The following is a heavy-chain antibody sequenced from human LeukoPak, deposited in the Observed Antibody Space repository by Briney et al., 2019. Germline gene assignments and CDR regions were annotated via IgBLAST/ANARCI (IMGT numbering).Heavy chain of an antibody. D-gene: IGHD6-6*01. V-gene: IGHV4-59*08. Sequence: SETLSLTCTVSGGSISSYYWSWIRQPPGKGLEWIGYIYHSGSTNYNSSLKSRVTISIDTSKKQFSLKLSSVTAADTAVYYCARHVAARPNYSAWGQGTLVTGSS. CDR1: GGSISSYY. CDR3: ARHVAARPNYSA. CDR2: IYHSGST. J-gene: IGHJ5*02.